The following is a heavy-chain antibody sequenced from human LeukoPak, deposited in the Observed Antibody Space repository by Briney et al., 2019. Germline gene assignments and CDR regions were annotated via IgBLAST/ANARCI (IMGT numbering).Heavy chain of an antibody. Sequence: PGGSLRLSCAASGFTFSDYNMRWIRQAPGKGLEWVSSISRSGSTKYYADSVKGRFTISRDNAKNSLYLQMNSLRVEDTAVYYCAEGTTGWGQGTLVTVSS. CDR3: AEGTTG. CDR2: ISRSGSTK. D-gene: IGHD1-1*01. CDR1: GFTFSDYN. V-gene: IGHV3-11*04. J-gene: IGHJ1*01.